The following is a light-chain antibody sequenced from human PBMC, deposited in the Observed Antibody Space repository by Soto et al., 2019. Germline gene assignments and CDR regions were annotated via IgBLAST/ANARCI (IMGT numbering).Light chain of an antibody. Sequence: DIQLTQSPSTLSAAVVDMFTITCRASQSLRGWLAWYQQRPGKAPKALIYDASTLASGVPSRFNGSGSGTEFTLTISSLQPDDFATYYCRQYITYSTFGQGTRLEIK. V-gene: IGKV1-5*01. CDR1: QSLRGW. CDR2: DAS. CDR3: RQYITYST. J-gene: IGKJ5*01.